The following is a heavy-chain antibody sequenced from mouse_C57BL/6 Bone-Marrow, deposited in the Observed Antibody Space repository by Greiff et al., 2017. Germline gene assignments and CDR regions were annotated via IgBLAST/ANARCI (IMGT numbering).Heavy chain of an antibody. CDR3: ARPATVVATGDY. D-gene: IGHD1-1*01. CDR1: GYTFTSYW. V-gene: IGHV1-55*01. CDR2: IYPGSGST. J-gene: IGHJ2*01. Sequence: VQLQQPGAELVKPGASVKMSCKASGYTFTSYWITWVKQRPGQGLEWIGDIYPGSGSTNYNEKFKSKATLTVDTSSSTAYMQLSSLTSEDSAVYYCARPATVVATGDYWGQGTTLTVSS.